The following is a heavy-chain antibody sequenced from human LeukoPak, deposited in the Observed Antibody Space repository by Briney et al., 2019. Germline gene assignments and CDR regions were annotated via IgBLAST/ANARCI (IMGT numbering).Heavy chain of an antibody. D-gene: IGHD4-23*01. CDR2: IIPILGIA. Sequence: ASVKVSCKASGGTFSSYTISWVRQAPGQGLEWMGRIIPILGIANYAQKFQGRVTITADESTSTAYMELSSLRSEDTAVYYCARGHYGGNSGSDYWGQGTLVTVSS. CDR1: GGTFSSYT. V-gene: IGHV1-69*02. J-gene: IGHJ4*02. CDR3: ARGHYGGNSGSDY.